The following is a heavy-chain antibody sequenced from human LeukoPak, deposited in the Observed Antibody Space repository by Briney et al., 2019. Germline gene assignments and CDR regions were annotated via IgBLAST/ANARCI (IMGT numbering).Heavy chain of an antibody. CDR2: ISNSDGTT. CDR3: ARGGSYSCLDY. Sequence: GGSLRLSRAPSRFTFSDDYLTWMRQAPGKGLEWVSYISNSDGTTYYADFVRGRFTISRDNAKKSLYMQMNSLRVEDTAVYYCARGGSYSCLDYWGQGTLVTVSS. D-gene: IGHD3-10*01. V-gene: IGHV3-11*04. J-gene: IGHJ4*02. CDR1: RFTFSDDY.